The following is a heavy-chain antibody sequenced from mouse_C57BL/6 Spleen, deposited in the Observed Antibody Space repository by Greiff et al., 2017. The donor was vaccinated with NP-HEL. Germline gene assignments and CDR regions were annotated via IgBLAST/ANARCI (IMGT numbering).Heavy chain of an antibody. V-gene: IGHV1-81*01. CDR2: IYPRSGNT. J-gene: IGHJ1*03. D-gene: IGHD1-1*01. CDR1: GYTFTSYG. Sequence: QVQLQQSGAELARPGASVKLSCKASGYTFTSYGISWVKQRTGQGLEWIGEIYPRSGNTYYNEKFKGKATLTADKSSSTAYMELRSLTSEDSAVYFCARYGGSSPYGYFDVWGTGTTVTVSS. CDR3: ARYGGSSPYGYFDV.